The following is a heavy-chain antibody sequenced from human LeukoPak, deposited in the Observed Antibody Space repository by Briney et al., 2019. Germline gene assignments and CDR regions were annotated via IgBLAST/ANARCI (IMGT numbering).Heavy chain of an antibody. D-gene: IGHD4-17*01. J-gene: IGHJ6*02. CDR2: TYYSGST. CDR1: GGSISSYY. Sequence: SETLSLTCTVSGGSISSYYWSWIRQPPGKGLEWIGYTYYSGSTNYNPSLKSRVTISVDTSKNQFSLKLSSVTAADTAVYYCARAGTVTLLYYYYGMDVWGQGTTVTVSS. V-gene: IGHV4-59*01. CDR3: ARAGTVTLLYYYYGMDV.